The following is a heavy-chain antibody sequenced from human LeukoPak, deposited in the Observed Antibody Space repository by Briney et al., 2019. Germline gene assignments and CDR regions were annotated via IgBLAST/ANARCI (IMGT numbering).Heavy chain of an antibody. CDR1: GGSIGSYF. Sequence: PSETLSLTCTVSGGSIGSYFWSWIRQPPGKGLEWIGYNSGSTKYTPSLKSRVTISVDTSKNQLSLKLSSVTAADTAVYYCARGRGYGGNYLRAFDIWGQGTMVSVSS. CDR3: ARGRGYGGNYLRAFDI. V-gene: IGHV4-59*08. D-gene: IGHD1-26*01. J-gene: IGHJ3*02. CDR2: NSGST.